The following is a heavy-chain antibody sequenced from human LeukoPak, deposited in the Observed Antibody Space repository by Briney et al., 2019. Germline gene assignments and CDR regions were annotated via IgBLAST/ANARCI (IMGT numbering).Heavy chain of an antibody. CDR2: IYHSGST. Sequence: WIGEIYHSGSTNYNPSLKSRVTISVDKSKNQFSLKLSSVTAADTAVYYCARGTMEYNWFDPWGQGTLVTVSS. V-gene: IGHV4-4*02. D-gene: IGHD3-10*01. J-gene: IGHJ5*02. CDR3: ARGTMEYNWFDP.